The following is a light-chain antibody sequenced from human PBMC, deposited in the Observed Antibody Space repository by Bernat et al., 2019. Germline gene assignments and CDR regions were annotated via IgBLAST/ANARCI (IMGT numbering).Light chain of an antibody. CDR1: QSINSW. CDR3: QQHISRHLT. Sequence: DIQMTQSPSTLSASVGDRVTITCRASQSINSWLAWYQQKPGKAPKLLIYKASSLGSGVPSRFSGSESGTGITLTISSLQPDDIATYYCQQHISRHLTFGGGTKVEIK. V-gene: IGKV1-5*03. CDR2: KAS. J-gene: IGKJ4*01.